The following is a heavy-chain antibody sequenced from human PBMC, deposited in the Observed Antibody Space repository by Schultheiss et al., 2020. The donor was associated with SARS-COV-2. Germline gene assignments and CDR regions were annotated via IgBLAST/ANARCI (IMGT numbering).Heavy chain of an antibody. CDR2: IYYSGST. V-gene: IGHV4-61*08. J-gene: IGHJ1*01. CDR3: ASYYSSSWYYFQH. D-gene: IGHD6-13*01. CDR1: GGSISSGDYY. Sequence: SETLSLTCTVSGGSISSGDYYWSWIRQPPGKGLEWIGYIYYSGSTNYNPSLKSRVTISVDTSKNQFSLKLSSVTAADTAVYYCASYYSSSWYYFQHWGQGTLVTVSS.